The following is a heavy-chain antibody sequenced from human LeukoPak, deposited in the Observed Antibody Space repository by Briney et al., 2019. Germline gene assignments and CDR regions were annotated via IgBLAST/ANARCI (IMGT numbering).Heavy chain of an antibody. CDR3: ARDLTSTYNWFDP. V-gene: IGHV4-61*02. D-gene: IGHD3-3*01. CDR1: GGSISSGSYY. Sequence: PSQTLSLTCTVSGGSISSGSYYWSWIRQPAGKGLEWIGSIYYSGSTYYNPSLKSRVTISVDTSKNQFSLKLSSVTAADTAVYYCARDLTSTYNWFDPWGQGTLVTVSS. J-gene: IGHJ5*02. CDR2: IYYSGST.